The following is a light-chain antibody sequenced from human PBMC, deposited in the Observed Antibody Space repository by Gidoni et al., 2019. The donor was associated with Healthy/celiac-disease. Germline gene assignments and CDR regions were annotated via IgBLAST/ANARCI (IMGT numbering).Light chain of an antibody. CDR2: DAS. J-gene: IGKJ5*01. V-gene: IGKV1-33*01. Sequence: DIQMTQSPSSLSASVGDRVTITCQASQDISNYLNWYQQKPGKAPKLLIYDASNLETGVPSRFSGSGSGTDFTFTISRLQPEDMATYYCQQYDNLPLTFXXXTRLEIK. CDR1: QDISNY. CDR3: QQYDNLPLT.